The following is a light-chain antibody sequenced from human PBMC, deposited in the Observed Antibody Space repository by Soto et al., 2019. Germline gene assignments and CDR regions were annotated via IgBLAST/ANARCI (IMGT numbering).Light chain of an antibody. CDR1: SSDVGGYNY. Sequence: QSALTQPASVSGSPGQSITISCTGTSSDVGGYNYVSWYQQHPGKAPKLMIYEVSNRPSGVSNRFSGSKSGNTASLTISGLKAEDEDDYYCSSYTSSSTRVFGGGTKVTVL. J-gene: IGLJ3*02. V-gene: IGLV2-14*01. CDR3: SSYTSSSTRV. CDR2: EVS.